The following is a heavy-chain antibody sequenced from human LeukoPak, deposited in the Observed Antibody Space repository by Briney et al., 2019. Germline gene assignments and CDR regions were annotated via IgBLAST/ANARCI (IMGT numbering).Heavy chain of an antibody. Sequence: GGSLRLSCAASGFTFSDYYMSWIRQAPGKGLEWVSYISSSGSTIYYADSVKGRFTISRDNAKNSLYLQMNSLRAEDTAVYYCADYCSGGSCYRHAFDIWGQGTMVTVSS. CDR3: ADYCSGGSCYRHAFDI. J-gene: IGHJ3*02. CDR2: ISSSGSTI. V-gene: IGHV3-11*01. CDR1: GFTFSDYY. D-gene: IGHD2-15*01.